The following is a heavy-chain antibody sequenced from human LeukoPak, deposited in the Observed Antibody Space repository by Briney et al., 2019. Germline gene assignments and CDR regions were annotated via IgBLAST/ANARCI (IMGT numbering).Heavy chain of an antibody. J-gene: IGHJ3*02. CDR3: ARASYYYDTTGLGAVDI. CDR1: GFTFNDHA. D-gene: IGHD3-22*01. CDR2: INWNSDNI. Sequence: GRSLRLSCAASGFTFNDHALYWVRQAPGKGLEWVSGINWNSDNIGYADSVKGRFTISRDDAKNSLFLQMNSLRAEDTALYYCARASYYYDTTGLGAVDIWGQGTLVTVSS. V-gene: IGHV3-9*01.